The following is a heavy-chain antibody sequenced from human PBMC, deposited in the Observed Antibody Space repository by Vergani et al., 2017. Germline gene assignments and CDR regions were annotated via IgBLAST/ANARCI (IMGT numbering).Heavy chain of an antibody. V-gene: IGHV3-48*02. CDR3: ARCLWFGQVDY. Sequence: EVQLVESGGGLVQPGGSLRLSCAASGFTFSSYSMNWVRQAPGKGLEWVSYIRSSSSTIYYADSVKGRFTISRDNAKNSLYLQRNRLRDEDTAVYYCARCLWFGQVDYWGQGTLVTVSS. D-gene: IGHD3-10*01. CDR1: GFTFSSYS. J-gene: IGHJ4*02. CDR2: IRSSSSTI.